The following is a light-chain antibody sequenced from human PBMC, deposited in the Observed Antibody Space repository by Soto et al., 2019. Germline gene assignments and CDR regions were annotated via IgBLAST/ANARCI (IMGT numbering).Light chain of an antibody. J-gene: IGKJ1*01. CDR2: GAS. CDR3: QQSITWPRT. V-gene: IGKV3-15*01. Sequence: EIVMTQSPATLSLSPEERATLSCRASQSVGTNLAWYQQRPGQAPTLLIDGASTRATGIPARFSGSGSGTEFTLTISSLLSEDFAVYYGQQSITWPRTLGQGTKGEIK. CDR1: QSVGTN.